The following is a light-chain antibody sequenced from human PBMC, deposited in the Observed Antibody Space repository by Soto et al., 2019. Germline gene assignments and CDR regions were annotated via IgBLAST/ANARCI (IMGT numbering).Light chain of an antibody. CDR3: QQYNNWWT. CDR2: GAS. J-gene: IGKJ1*01. CDR1: QSVSTS. Sequence: EIVMTQSPATLSVSPGERATLSCRASQSVSTSLAWYQQKPGQAPRLLISGASTRATGVPARFSGSGSETXXXXXXXXLQSEDFAVYYCQQYNNWWTFGQGTKVEIK. V-gene: IGKV3-15*01.